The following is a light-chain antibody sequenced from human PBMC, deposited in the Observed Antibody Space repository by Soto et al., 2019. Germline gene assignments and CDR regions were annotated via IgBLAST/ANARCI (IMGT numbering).Light chain of an antibody. CDR2: LGS. V-gene: IGKV2-28*01. CDR3: MQALQTPPT. CDR1: QILLHSNGYNY. Sequence: DIVMTQSPLSLPVTPGEPASISCRSSQILLHSNGYNYLDWYLQKPGQSPQLLVYLGSSRASGVTDTFSGSGSRTDFTLKISRVEAEDVGVYFCMQALQTPPTFGHGTKVEIK. J-gene: IGKJ1*01.